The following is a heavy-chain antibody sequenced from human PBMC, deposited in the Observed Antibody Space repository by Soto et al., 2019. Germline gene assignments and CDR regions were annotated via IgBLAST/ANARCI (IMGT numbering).Heavy chain of an antibody. CDR1: GGTFSSYA. V-gene: IGHV1-69*12. D-gene: IGHD2-8*02. CDR2: ILHIFGTA. Sequence: QVQLVQSGAEVKKPGSSVKVSCKASGGTFSSYAISWVRQAPGQGLEWMGGILHIFGTANYAQKFQGRVTSTADXXTXTXXTELSSLRSEDTAVYYCARGHPVTVPTGYYYGMDVWGQGTTVTVSS. CDR3: ARGHPVTVPTGYYYGMDV. J-gene: IGHJ6*02.